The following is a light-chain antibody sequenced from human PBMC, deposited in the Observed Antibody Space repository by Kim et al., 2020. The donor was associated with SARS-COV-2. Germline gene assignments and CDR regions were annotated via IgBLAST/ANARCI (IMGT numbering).Light chain of an antibody. V-gene: IGKV1-5*03. J-gene: IGKJ1*01. CDR3: QNHNSWSRT. CDR1: QSISSW. CDR2: KAS. Sequence: DIQMTQSPSTLSASVGDRVIITCRASQSISSWLAWYQQKPGKAPKLLIFKASILETGVPSRFSGSGSGTEFTLTISSLQPDDFATYYCQNHNSWSRTFGQGTKVDIK.